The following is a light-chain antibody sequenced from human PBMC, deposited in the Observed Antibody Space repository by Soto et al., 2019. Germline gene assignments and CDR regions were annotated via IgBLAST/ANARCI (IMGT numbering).Light chain of an antibody. V-gene: IGLV2-8*01. J-gene: IGLJ1*01. CDR1: SSDIGGYNY. CDR2: EVN. Sequence: QSALTQPPSASGSPGQSVTISRTGTSSDIGGYNYVSWYQQHPGKVPKLMIYEVNKRPSGVPDRFSGSKSGNTASLTVSGLQADDEADYYCTSYAGGNNVFGTGTKLTVL. CDR3: TSYAGGNNV.